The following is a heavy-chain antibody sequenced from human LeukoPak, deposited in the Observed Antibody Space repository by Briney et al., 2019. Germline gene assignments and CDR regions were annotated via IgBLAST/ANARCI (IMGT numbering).Heavy chain of an antibody. CDR2: ISYDGSNK. CDR3: AREGRIY. Sequence: GGSLRLSCAASGFTFSSYAMHWVRQAPGKGLEWVAVISYDGSNKYYADSVKGRFTISRDNSKNTLYLQMNSLRAEDTAVHYCAREGRIYWGQGTLVTVSS. CDR1: GFTFSSYA. J-gene: IGHJ4*02. V-gene: IGHV3-30*04.